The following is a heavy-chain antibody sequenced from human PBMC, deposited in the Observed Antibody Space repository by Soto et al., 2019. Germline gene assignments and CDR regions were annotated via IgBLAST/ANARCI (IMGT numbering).Heavy chain of an antibody. V-gene: IGHV5-51*01. CDR1: GYSFTSYW. D-gene: IGHD3-10*01. J-gene: IGHJ6*02. CDR3: ARQNSGADYYYYGMDV. CDR2: IYPGDSDT. Sequence: GESLKISCKGSGYSFTSYWIGWVRQMPGKGLEWMGIIYPGDSDTRYSPSFQGQVTISADKSISTAYLQWSSLKASDTAMYYCARQNSGADYYYYGMDVWGQGTTVTVS.